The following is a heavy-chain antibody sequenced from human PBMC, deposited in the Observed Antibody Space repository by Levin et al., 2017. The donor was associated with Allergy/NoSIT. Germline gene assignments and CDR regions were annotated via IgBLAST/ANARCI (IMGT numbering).Heavy chain of an antibody. J-gene: IGHJ6*02. CDR3: ARVNGDYYYYGMDV. CDR2: ISYDGSNK. D-gene: IGHD4-17*01. Sequence: GGSLRLSCAASGFTFSSYAMHWVRQAPGKGLEWVAVISYDGSNKYYADSVKGRFTISRDNSKNTLYLQMNSLRAEDTAVYYCARVNGDYYYYGMDVWGQGTTVTVSS. CDR1: GFTFSSYA. V-gene: IGHV3-30*04.